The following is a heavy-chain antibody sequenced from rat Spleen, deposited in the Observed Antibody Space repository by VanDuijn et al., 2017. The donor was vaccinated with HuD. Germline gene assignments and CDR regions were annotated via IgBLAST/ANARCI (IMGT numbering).Heavy chain of an antibody. J-gene: IGHJ3*01. CDR1: GFTFSSYW. D-gene: IGHD1-11*01. CDR2: ITNTGGST. CDR3: TREATEGSHWFAY. Sequence: EVQLVATGGGLVQPGGSLKLSCAVSGFTFSSYWMYWVRQAPGKGLEWVSSITNTGGSTYYPDSVKGRFTISRDNAKSTLYLQMNSLRSEDTATYYCTREATEGSHWFAYWGQGTLVTVSS. V-gene: IGHV5-31*01.